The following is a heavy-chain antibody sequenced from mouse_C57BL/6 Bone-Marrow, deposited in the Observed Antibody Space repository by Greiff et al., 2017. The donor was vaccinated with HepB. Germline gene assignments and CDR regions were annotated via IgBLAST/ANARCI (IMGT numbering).Heavy chain of an antibody. CDR2: IYPGSGST. CDR3: ATYYFDY. Sequence: QVQLQQPGAELVKPGASVKISCKASGYTFTSYWITWVKQRPGQGLEWIGDIYPGSGSTTYNEKFKSKATLTVDTSSSTADMQLSSLTSEDSAVYYCATYYFDYWGQGTTLTVSS. J-gene: IGHJ2*01. CDR1: GYTFTSYW. V-gene: IGHV1-55*01.